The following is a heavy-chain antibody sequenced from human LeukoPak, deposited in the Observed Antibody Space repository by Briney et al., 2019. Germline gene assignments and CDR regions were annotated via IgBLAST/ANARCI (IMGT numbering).Heavy chain of an antibody. CDR2: MNPNSGGT. Sequence: ASVKVSCKASGYTFTSYDINWVRQATGQGLEWMGWMNPNSGGTNYAQKFQGRVTMTRDTSISTAYMELSRLRSDDTAVYYCASFGGTTTFDYWGQGTLVTVSS. CDR3: ASFGGTTTFDY. J-gene: IGHJ4*02. V-gene: IGHV1-2*02. D-gene: IGHD1-1*01. CDR1: GYTFTSYD.